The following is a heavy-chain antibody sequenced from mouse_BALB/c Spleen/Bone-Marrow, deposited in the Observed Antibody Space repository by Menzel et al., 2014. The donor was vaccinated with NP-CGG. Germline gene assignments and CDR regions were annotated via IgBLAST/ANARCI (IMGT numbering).Heavy chain of an antibody. D-gene: IGHD2-3*01. J-gene: IGHJ3*01. V-gene: IGHV4-1*02. CDR1: GFDFSRYW. CDR2: INPDSSTI. Sequence: EVQLVESGGGLVQPGGSLKLSCAASGFDFSRYWMSWVRQAPGKGLEWIGEINPDSSTINYSPSLKDKFIISRDNAKNTLYLQMSKVRSEDTALYYCARLGYYGGFAYWGQGTLVTVSA. CDR3: ARLGYYGGFAY.